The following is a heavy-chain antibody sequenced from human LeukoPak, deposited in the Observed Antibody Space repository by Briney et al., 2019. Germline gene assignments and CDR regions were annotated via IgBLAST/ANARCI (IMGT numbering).Heavy chain of an antibody. D-gene: IGHD3-3*01. Sequence: GASVKVSCKASGYTFTGYYMHWVRQAPGQGLEWMGWINSNSGGTNYAQKFQGRVTMTRDTSISTAYMELSRLRSDDTAVYYCARGEGISITIFGVVLDYWGQGTLVTVSS. V-gene: IGHV1-2*02. J-gene: IGHJ4*02. CDR3: ARGEGISITIFGVVLDY. CDR2: INSNSGGT. CDR1: GYTFTGYY.